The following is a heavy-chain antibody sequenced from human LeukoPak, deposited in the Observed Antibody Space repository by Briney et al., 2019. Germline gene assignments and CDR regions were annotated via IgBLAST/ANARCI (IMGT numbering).Heavy chain of an antibody. Sequence: PPETLSLTSTVSGGSIRNYYWSWVRQPAGKGLGWIGRIYTTQSTNYNPSINTRLTMSVDKSQTPFSLKLSSVTAADTAVYYCARGVGATHAFDIWGPGTMVAVSS. CDR1: GGSIRNYY. D-gene: IGHD1-26*01. J-gene: IGHJ3*02. V-gene: IGHV4-4*07. CDR3: ARGVGATHAFDI. CDR2: IYTTQST.